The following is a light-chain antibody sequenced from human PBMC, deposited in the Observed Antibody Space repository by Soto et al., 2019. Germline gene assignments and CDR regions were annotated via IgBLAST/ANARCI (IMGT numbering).Light chain of an antibody. Sequence: QSVLTQPASVSGSPGQSITISCTGTSSDVGSYNLVSWYQQHPGKAPKLMIYEVSKRPSGVSNRFSGSKSGNTASLTISGLLAEDDADYYCCSYAGSSTPLIFGTGTKLTVL. CDR1: SSDVGSYNL. J-gene: IGLJ1*01. V-gene: IGLV2-23*02. CDR2: EVS. CDR3: CSYAGSSTPLI.